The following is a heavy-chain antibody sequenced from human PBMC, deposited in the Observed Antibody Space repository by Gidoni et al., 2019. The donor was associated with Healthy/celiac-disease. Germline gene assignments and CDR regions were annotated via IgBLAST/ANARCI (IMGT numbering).Heavy chain of an antibody. CDR2: INPNSGGT. V-gene: IGHV1-2*06. CDR3: ARVNAYEPYWYFDL. J-gene: IGHJ2*01. CDR1: GYPFTGYY. Sequence: QVQLVQSGAEVKKPGASVKVSCKASGYPFTGYYMHWVRQAPGQGLEWMGRINPNSGGTNYAQRFQGRVTMTRDTSISTAYMELSRLRSDDTAVYYCARVNAYEPYWYFDLWGRGTLVTVSS. D-gene: IGHD5-12*01.